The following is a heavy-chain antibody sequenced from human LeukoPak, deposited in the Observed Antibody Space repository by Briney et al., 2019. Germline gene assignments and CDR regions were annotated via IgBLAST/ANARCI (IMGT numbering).Heavy chain of an antibody. V-gene: IGHV4-59*01. CDR3: ATSPVGGYYFDF. Sequence: PSETLSLTCTVSSGSISTYYWSWIRQPPGKGLEWIGYMYYSGSTNSIPSLKSRVTISIDTSKNQFSLKLSSVTAADTAVYYCATSPVGGYYFDFWGQGTLVTVSS. D-gene: IGHD2-15*01. CDR1: SGSISTYY. J-gene: IGHJ4*02. CDR2: MYYSGST.